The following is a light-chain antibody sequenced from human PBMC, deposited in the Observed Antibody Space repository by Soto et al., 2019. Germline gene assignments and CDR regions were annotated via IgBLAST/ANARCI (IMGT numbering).Light chain of an antibody. CDR1: QSVSSY. J-gene: IGKJ5*01. CDR2: DAS. CDR3: QQRANWPLTT. Sequence: EIVLTQSPATLSLSPGERATLSCRASQSVSSYLAWYQQKPGQAPRLLIYDASSRATGIPARFSGSGSGTDFTLTIRSLEPEDFAIYYCQQRANWPLTTFGHGTRLEIK. V-gene: IGKV3-11*01.